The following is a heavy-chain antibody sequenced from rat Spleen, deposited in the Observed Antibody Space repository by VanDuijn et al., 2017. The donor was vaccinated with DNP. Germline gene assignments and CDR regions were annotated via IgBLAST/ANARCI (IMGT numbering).Heavy chain of an antibody. CDR2: ISTGGGDT. D-gene: IGHD5-1*01. CDR1: GFTFSHYY. Sequence: EVQLVESGGGLVQPGRSMKLSCAASGFTFSHYYMAWVRQAPTKGLEWVASISTGGGDTYYRDSVKGRFTISRDNAKSTLYLQMDSLRSEDSATYYCATRGVGARYYWHFDFWGPGTMVTVSS. J-gene: IGHJ1*01. CDR3: ATRGVGARYYWHFDF. V-gene: IGHV5-25*01.